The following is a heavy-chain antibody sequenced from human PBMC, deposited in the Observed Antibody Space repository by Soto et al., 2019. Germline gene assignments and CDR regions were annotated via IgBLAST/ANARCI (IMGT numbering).Heavy chain of an antibody. CDR2: ISRSGSS. J-gene: IGHJ5*02. V-gene: IGHV4-59*01. Sequence: SETLSLTGTVSGGSIFSDDWTWIRQPPGKGLEWIGYISRSGSSSFAPSLKGRVTFSTDTSKNQVSLKMTYVTVADTAVYYCARGYWFDPWGPGTLVTVSS. CDR1: GGSIFSDD. CDR3: ARGYWFDP.